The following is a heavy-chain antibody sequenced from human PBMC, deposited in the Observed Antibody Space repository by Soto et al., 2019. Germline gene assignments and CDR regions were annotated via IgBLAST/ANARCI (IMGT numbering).Heavy chain of an antibody. J-gene: IGHJ6*02. D-gene: IGHD3-22*01. CDR3: ARDGDSGGYFYYSGMDV. CDR2: ISAYNGNT. V-gene: IGHV1-18*04. Sequence: ASVKVSCKASGYTFTSYGISWVRQAPGQGLEWMGWISAYNGNTNYAQKLQGRVTMTTDTSTSTAYMELRSLRSDDTAGYYCARDGDSGGYFYYSGMDVWGQGTTVTVSS. CDR1: GYTFTSYG.